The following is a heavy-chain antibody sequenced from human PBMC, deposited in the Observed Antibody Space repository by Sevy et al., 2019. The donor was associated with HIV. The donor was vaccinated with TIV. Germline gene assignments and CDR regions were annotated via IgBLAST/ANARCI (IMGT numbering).Heavy chain of an antibody. J-gene: IGHJ4*02. Sequence: GGSLRLSCAASGFAFHEYSMSWIRQAPGKGLEWVATLSFGCGKINYADSVKGRFTISRDNSENSFYLQMDNLRVEDTALYYCAREGCSRPHDYWGQGTRVTVSS. CDR2: LSFGCGKI. CDR3: AREGCSRPHDY. V-gene: IGHV3-23*01. D-gene: IGHD2-8*01. CDR1: GFAFHEYS.